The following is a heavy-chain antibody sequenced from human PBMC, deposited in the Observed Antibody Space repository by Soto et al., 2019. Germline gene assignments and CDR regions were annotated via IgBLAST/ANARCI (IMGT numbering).Heavy chain of an antibody. Sequence: SGYKCTNCCTTCFQKAHGQGPEWMGWINTYNGNSNYAQKFQGRVTMTTDTSTSTAYMELSRLRSDDTAIYYCVRVVAIPGYPDNWCQGTLVTVSS. V-gene: IGHV1-18*01. CDR2: INTYNGNS. J-gene: IGHJ4*02. CDR3: VRVVAIPGYPDN. D-gene: IGHD5-12*01. CDR1: GYKCTNCC.